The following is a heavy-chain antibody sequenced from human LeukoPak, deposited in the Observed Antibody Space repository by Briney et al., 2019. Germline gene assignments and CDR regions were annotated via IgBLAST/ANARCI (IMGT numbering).Heavy chain of an antibody. Sequence: PSETLSLTCTVSGGSISSYYWSWIRQPAGKGLEWIGRIYTSGSTNYNPSLKSRVTMSVDTSKNQLSLKLSSVTAADTAVYYCARAGDSSSWYSRIDPWGQGTLVTVSS. CDR2: IYTSGST. J-gene: IGHJ5*02. V-gene: IGHV4-4*07. D-gene: IGHD6-13*01. CDR3: ARAGDSSSWYSRIDP. CDR1: GGSISSYY.